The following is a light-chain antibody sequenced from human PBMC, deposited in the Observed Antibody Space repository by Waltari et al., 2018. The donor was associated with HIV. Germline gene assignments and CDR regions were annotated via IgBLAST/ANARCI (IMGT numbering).Light chain of an antibody. V-gene: IGKV1D-12*01. CDR2: AAS. CDR3: QQSNSFPNT. CDR1: QAISTW. J-gene: IGKJ2*01. Sequence: DIQMTQSPSSVSASVGDRVTITCRASQAISTWLAWYQQKPGKAPKLLIYAASSLQSGVPSRFSGSGSGTDFTLTINSLQPEDFATYYCQQSNSFPNTFGQGTRLEMK.